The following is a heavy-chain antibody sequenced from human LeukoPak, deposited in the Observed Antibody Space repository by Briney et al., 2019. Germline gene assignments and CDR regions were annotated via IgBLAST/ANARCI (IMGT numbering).Heavy chain of an antibody. D-gene: IGHD2-15*01. CDR3: ARDQGYSTNWFDP. J-gene: IGHJ5*01. Sequence: SETLSLTCTVSGYSISSGYYWGWIRQPPGKGLEWIGSIYHSGSTYYNPSLKSRVTISVDTSKNQFSLKLSSVTAADTAMYYCARDQGYSTNWFDPWGQGTLVTVSS. V-gene: IGHV4-38-2*02. CDR2: IYHSGST. CDR1: GYSISSGYY.